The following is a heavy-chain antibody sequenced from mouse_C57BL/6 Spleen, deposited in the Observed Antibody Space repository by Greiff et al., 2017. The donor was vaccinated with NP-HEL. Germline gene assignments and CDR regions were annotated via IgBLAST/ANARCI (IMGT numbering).Heavy chain of an antibody. CDR2: INPNNGGT. CDR3: ARGLHYYYGSSLFAY. V-gene: IGHV1-18*01. D-gene: IGHD1-1*01. CDR1: GYTFTDYN. J-gene: IGHJ3*01. Sequence: EVQLQQSGPELVKPGASVKIPCKASGYTFTDYNMDWVKQSHGKSLEWIGDINPNNGGTIYNQKFKGKATLTVDKSSSTAYMELRSLTSEDTAVYYCARGLHYYYGSSLFAYWGQGTLVTVSA.